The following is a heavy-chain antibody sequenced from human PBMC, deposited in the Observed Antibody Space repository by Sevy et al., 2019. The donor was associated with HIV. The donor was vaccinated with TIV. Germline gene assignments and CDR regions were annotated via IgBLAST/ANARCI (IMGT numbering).Heavy chain of an antibody. D-gene: IGHD3-3*02. V-gene: IGHV1-18*01. CDR1: GYSFTNYG. CDR3: AKEGKNIRSSFDP. CDR2: ISGYNGYT. Sequence: ASVKVSCKASGYSFTNYGIGWVRQAPGQGLEWMGRISGYNGYTKYAQKRQGRVTMSTDTSTSTAYMELRSLRSDETVIYYCAKEGKNIRSSFDPWGQGTLVTVSS. J-gene: IGHJ5*02.